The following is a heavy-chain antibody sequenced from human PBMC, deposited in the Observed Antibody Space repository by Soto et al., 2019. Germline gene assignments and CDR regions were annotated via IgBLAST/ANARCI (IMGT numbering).Heavy chain of an antibody. CDR3: AIRYSYGVYGMDV. V-gene: IGHV5-10-1*01. CDR1: GYSFTSYW. Sequence: GESLKISCXGSGYSFTSYWISWVRQMPGKDLEWMGRIDPSDSYTNYSPSFQGHVTISADKSISTAYLQWSSLKASDTAMYYCAIRYSYGVYGMDVWGQGTTVTVSS. CDR2: IDPSDSYT. D-gene: IGHD5-18*01. J-gene: IGHJ6*02.